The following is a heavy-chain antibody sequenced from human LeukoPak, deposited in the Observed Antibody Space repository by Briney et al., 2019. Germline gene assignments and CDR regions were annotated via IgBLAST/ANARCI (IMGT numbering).Heavy chain of an antibody. J-gene: IGHJ6*04. CDR2: ISGSGGST. D-gene: IGHD2-2*01. V-gene: IGHV3-23*01. CDR1: GFTFSSYA. CDR3: AKDRKATAANYGVGV. Sequence: GGSLRLSCAASGFTFSSYAMSWVRQAPGKGLEWVSAISGSGGSTYYADSVKGRFTISRDNSKNTLYLQMNSLRADDTAVYYCAKDRKATAANYGVGVWGKETTVTVSS.